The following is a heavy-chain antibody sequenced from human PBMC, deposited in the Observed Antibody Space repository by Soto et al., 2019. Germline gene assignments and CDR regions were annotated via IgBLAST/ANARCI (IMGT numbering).Heavy chain of an antibody. J-gene: IGHJ4*02. CDR2: ISGDGGST. V-gene: IGHV3-64*02. D-gene: IGHD1-1*01. CDR3: AREGTPGTTDY. Sequence: EVHLVESGEGLVQRGGSLRLSCAASGFTFSSYSMHWVRQAPGKGLEYVSVISGDGGSTYYVDSVKGRFTVSRANSKNTLFRQRGSLRTEDTAVYYCAREGTPGTTDYWGQGTLVTVSS. CDR1: GFTFSSYS.